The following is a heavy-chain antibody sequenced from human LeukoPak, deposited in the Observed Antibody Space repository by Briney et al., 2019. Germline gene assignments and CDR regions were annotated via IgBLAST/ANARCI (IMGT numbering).Heavy chain of an antibody. J-gene: IGHJ4*02. Sequence: GGSLRLSCAASGFTFSSYWMHWVRQGPGKGPVWVSRINSDGSATNYADSVKGRFTISRDNADNTLYLQVNSLRAEDTAVYYCARADLVGGRSGGSHFDYWGQGTLVTVSS. D-gene: IGHD1-26*01. CDR1: GFTFSSYW. CDR2: INSDGSAT. V-gene: IGHV3-74*01. CDR3: ARADLVGGRSGGSHFDY.